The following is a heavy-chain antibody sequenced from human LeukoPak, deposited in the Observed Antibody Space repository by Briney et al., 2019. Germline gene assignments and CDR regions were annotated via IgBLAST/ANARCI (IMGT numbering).Heavy chain of an antibody. CDR2: IYYSGGT. V-gene: IGHV4-30-4*01. D-gene: IGHD2-21*02. J-gene: IGHJ5*02. Sequence: SQTLSLTCSVSGGSISSGDSYWSWIRQPPGKGLEWIGYIYYSGGTYYNPSLKGRITLSVDTSKNQFSLKLKSVTAADTAVYYCARGHCGGDCYPGYPPKGWFDPWGQGTLVTVSS. CDR1: GGSISSGDSY. CDR3: ARGHCGGDCYPGYPPKGWFDP.